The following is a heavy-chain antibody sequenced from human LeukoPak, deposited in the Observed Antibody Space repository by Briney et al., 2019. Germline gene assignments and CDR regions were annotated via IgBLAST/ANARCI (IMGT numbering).Heavy chain of an antibody. V-gene: IGHV4-59*01. D-gene: IGHD6-13*01. CDR1: GGSISGYY. CDR2: MYYGGST. CDR3: ARSLPATVAGANWYDP. J-gene: IGHJ5*02. Sequence: SETLSLTCSVSGGSISGYYWNWIRQPPGKGLEWIGYMYYGGSTNYSPSLKSRVSMPADTSRNQLSLKLTSVTAADTAVYYRARSLPATVAGANWYDPWGQGTLVTVSS.